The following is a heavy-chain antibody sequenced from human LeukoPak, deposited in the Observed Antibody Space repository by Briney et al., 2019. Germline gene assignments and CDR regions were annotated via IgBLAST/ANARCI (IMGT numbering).Heavy chain of an antibody. J-gene: IGHJ4*02. CDR3: AKPIAAANFDY. V-gene: IGHV3-23*01. Sequence: GGSLRLSCSASGFSFSSYGMNWVRQAPGKGLEWVSAISGSGGSTYYADSVKGRFTISRDNSKNTLYLQMNSLRAEDTAVYYCAKPIAAANFDYWGQGTLVTVSS. D-gene: IGHD6-13*01. CDR2: ISGSGGST. CDR1: GFSFSSYG.